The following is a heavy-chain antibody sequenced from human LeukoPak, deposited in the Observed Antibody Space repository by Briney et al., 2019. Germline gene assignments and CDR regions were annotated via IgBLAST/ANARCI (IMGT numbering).Heavy chain of an antibody. V-gene: IGHV4-61*02. CDR2: ICTSGST. J-gene: IGHJ4*02. CDR3: ARDAQGYYFDY. CDR1: GGSISSGSYY. Sequence: SETLSLTCTVSGGSISSGSYYWSWIRQPPGKGLEWIGRICTSGSTNYNPPLKSRVTISVDTSKNQFSLKLSSVTAADTAVYYCARDAQGYYFDYWGQGTLVTVSS.